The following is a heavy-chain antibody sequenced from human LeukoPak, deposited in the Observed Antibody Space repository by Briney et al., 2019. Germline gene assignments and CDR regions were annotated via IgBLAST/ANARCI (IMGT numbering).Heavy chain of an antibody. CDR1: GGSISGYY. Sequence: AETLSLTCTVSGGSISGYYYNWIRQPPGKGLEWIGYIYYSGSTNYNPSLKSRVTISLDTSKDQFSLKLSSVTTADTAVYYCARSVVTLYWYFDLWGRGTLVTVSS. D-gene: IGHD4-23*01. J-gene: IGHJ2*01. CDR2: IYYSGST. V-gene: IGHV4-59*01. CDR3: ARSVVTLYWYFDL.